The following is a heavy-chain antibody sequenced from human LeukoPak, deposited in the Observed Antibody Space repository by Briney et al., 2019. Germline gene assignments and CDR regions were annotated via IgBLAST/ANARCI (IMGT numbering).Heavy chain of an antibody. Sequence: PGGSLRLSCAASGFTFDDYTMHWVHQAPGKGLEWVSLISWDGGSTYYADSVKGRFTISRDNSKNSLYLQMNSLRTEDTALYYCAKDALAYCGGDCYSGIDYWGQGTLVTVSS. CDR1: GFTFDDYT. V-gene: IGHV3-43*01. J-gene: IGHJ4*02. D-gene: IGHD2-21*02. CDR3: AKDALAYCGGDCYSGIDY. CDR2: ISWDGGST.